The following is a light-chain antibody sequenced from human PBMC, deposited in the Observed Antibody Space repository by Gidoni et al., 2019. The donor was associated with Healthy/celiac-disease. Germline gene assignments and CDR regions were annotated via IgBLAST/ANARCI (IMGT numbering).Light chain of an antibody. CDR1: QSISSY. V-gene: IGKV1-39*01. Sequence: DIHMTQSPSSLSASVGDRVTITCRASQSISSYLNWYQQKPGKAPKLLIYAASSLQSGVSSRFSSSGSGTDFTLTISSLQPEDFATYYCQQSYSTPRYSFGQGTKLEIK. J-gene: IGKJ2*03. CDR3: QQSYSTPRYS. CDR2: AAS.